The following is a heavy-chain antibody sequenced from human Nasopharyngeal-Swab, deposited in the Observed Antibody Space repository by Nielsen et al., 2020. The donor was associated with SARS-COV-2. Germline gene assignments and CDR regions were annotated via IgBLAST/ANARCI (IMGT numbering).Heavy chain of an antibody. CDR2: INHSGST. J-gene: IGHJ4*02. CDR1: GGSFSGYY. D-gene: IGHD3-10*01. Sequence: SETLSLTCAVYGGSFSGYYWSWIRQPPGKGLEWIGEINHSGSTNYNPSLKSRVTISVDTSKNQFSLKLSSVTAADTAVYYCARGMYYYGSGSYQGFDYWGQGTLVTVSS. CDR3: ARGMYYYGSGSYQGFDY. V-gene: IGHV4-34*01.